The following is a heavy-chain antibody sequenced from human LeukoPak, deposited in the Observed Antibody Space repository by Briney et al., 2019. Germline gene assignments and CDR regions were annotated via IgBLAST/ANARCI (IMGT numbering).Heavy chain of an antibody. CDR2: IIPIFGTA. J-gene: IGHJ6*02. V-gene: IGHV1-69*13. D-gene: IGHD4-17*01. CDR1: GYTFTSYG. Sequence: ASVKVSCKASGYTFTSYGISWVRQAPGQGLEWMGGIIPIFGTANYAQKFQGRVTITADESTSTAYMELSSLRSEDTAVYYCAREYGDYDSYYYYGMDVWGQGTTVTVSS. CDR3: AREYGDYDSYYYYGMDV.